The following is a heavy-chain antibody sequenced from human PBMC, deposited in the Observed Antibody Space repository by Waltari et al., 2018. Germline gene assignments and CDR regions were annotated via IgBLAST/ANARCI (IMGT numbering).Heavy chain of an antibody. J-gene: IGHJ5*02. V-gene: IGHV4-34*01. CDR1: GGSFSDYY. CDR3: ARGYIAARPKVWWFDP. Sequence: QVQLQQWGAGLLKSSETLSLTCAVYGGSFSDYYWSWIRQPPGKGLEWIGEINHSGSTNYNPSLKRRVTISVDTSKNQFSLKLSSVTAADTAVYYCARGYIAARPKVWWFDPWGQGTLVTVSS. D-gene: IGHD6-6*01. CDR2: INHSGST.